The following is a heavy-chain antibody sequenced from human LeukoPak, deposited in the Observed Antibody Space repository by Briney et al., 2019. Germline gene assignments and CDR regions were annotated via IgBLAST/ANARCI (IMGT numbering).Heavy chain of an antibody. Sequence: PGGSLRLSCAASGFTFSSYAMHWVRQAPGKGLEWAAVISYDGSNKYYADSVKGRFTISRDNSKNTLYLQMNSLRAEDTAVYYCARDKIRGATVVAYIRIDYWGQGTLVTVSS. J-gene: IGHJ4*02. CDR2: ISYDGSNK. CDR1: GFTFSSYA. V-gene: IGHV3-30-3*01. D-gene: IGHD4-23*01. CDR3: ARDKIRGATVVAYIRIDY.